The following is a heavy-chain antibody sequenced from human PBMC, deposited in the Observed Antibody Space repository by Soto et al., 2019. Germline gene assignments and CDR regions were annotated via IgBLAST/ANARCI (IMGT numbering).Heavy chain of an antibody. CDR1: AHRVFSTTAA. Sequence: SPTLTLTCTLSAHRVFSTTAAPTCIRHTQSKGIARLARTYYRSKWYNDYAVSVKSRIIINPDTSKNQFSLHLNSVTPEDTAVYYCARAYGSGLYYYYGMDVWGQGTTVTVSS. V-gene: IGHV6-1*01. CDR3: ARAYGSGLYYYYGMDV. CDR2: TYYRSKWYN. J-gene: IGHJ6*02. D-gene: IGHD3-10*01.